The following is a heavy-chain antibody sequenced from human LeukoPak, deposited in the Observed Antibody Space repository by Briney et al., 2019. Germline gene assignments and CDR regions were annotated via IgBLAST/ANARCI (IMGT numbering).Heavy chain of an antibody. D-gene: IGHD3-9*01. J-gene: IGHJ3*02. V-gene: IGHV3-30*02. CDR2: IRYDGSNT. CDR1: GFTFSSYD. CDR3: ARENIYFDWLYAFDI. Sequence: GGSQRLSCEASGFTFSSYDMHWVRQAPGKGLEWVAFIRYDGSNTYYADSVKGRFTISRDNSKNTLYLQMNSLRAEDTAVYYCARENIYFDWLYAFDIWGQGTMVTVSS.